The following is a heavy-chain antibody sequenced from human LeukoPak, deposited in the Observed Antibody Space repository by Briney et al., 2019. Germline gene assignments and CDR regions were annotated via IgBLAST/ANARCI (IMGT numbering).Heavy chain of an antibody. CDR1: GFTFSSYS. J-gene: IGHJ4*02. CDR2: ISSISSYI. V-gene: IGHV3-21*01. CDR3: ARDGSNYHGGAG. Sequence: GGSLRLSCAASGFTFSSYSMNWVRQAPGKGLEWVSSISSISSYIYYADSVKGRFTISSDNAKNSLYLQMNSLRAEDTAVYYCARDGSNYHGGAGWGQGTLVTVSS. D-gene: IGHD4-11*01.